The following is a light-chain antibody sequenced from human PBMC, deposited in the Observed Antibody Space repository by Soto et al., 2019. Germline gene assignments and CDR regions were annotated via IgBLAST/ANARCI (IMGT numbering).Light chain of an antibody. CDR2: DVS. CDR3: SSYTSSSTLAV. CDR1: SSDVGGYNY. Sequence: QSALTQPASVSGSPGQSITISCTGTSSDVGGYNYVSWYQQHPGKAPKLMIYDVSNRPSGVSNRFSGSKSGNTASLTISGLQAEDEDDDYCSSYTSSSTLAVFGGGTKLTVL. J-gene: IGLJ2*01. V-gene: IGLV2-14*01.